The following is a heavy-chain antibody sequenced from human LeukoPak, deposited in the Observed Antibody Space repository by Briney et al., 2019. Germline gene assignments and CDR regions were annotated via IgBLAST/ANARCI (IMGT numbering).Heavy chain of an antibody. CDR1: GGSFSGYY. D-gene: IGHD3-22*01. CDR3: ARSGYYTKRYFDY. Sequence: SETLSLTCAVYGGSFSGYYWSWIRQPPGKGLEWIGEINHSGSTNYNPSLKSRVTISVDTSKSQFSLKLSSVTAADTAVYYCARSGYYTKRYFDYWGQGTLVTVSS. V-gene: IGHV4-34*01. CDR2: INHSGST. J-gene: IGHJ4*02.